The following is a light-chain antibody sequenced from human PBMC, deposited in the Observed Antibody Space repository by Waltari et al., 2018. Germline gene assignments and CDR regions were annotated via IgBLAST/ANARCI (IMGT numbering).Light chain of an antibody. Sequence: ALTQPASVSGSPGQSLTISCTGTSSDFGGYNYVAWYQQHPGKAPKLLIYDVSNRPSGVSDRFSGSKSGNTASLNVSGLQAEDEADYYCSSYTSSSTWVFGGGTKLTVL. J-gene: IGLJ3*02. CDR3: SSYTSSSTWV. CDR1: SSDFGGYNY. V-gene: IGLV2-14*03. CDR2: DVS.